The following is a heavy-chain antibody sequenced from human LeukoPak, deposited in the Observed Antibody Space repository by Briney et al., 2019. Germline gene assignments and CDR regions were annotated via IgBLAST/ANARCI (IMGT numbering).Heavy chain of an antibody. J-gene: IGHJ4*02. CDR1: GGSISSYY. CDR3: ASDWELLGWSDY. V-gene: IGHV4-39*01. CDR2: IYYSGST. D-gene: IGHD1-26*01. Sequence: SETLSLTCTVSGGSISSYYWGWIRQPPGKGLEWIGSIYYSGSTYYNPSLKSRVTISVDTSKNQFSLKLSSVTAADTAVYYCASDWELLGWSDYWGQGTLVTVSS.